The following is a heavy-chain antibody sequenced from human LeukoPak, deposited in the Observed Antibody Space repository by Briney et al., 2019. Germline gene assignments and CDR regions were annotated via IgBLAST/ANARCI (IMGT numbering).Heavy chain of an antibody. CDR1: GYTFTGYY. V-gene: IGHV1-2*06. CDR2: INPNNGGT. J-gene: IGHJ3*02. CDR3: AGEDNSSGYRPFDI. D-gene: IGHD3-22*01. Sequence: ASVNVSCKASGYTFTGYYIHRVRQAPGQGLEWMGRINPNNGGTNYAQKFQGRVTMTRDMSMSTAYMELSRLRSVDTAVYYCAGEDNSSGYRPFDIWGQGTMVTVPS.